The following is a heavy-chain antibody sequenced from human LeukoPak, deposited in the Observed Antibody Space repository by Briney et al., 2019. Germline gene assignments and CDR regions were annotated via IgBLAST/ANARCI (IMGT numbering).Heavy chain of an antibody. J-gene: IGHJ4*02. CDR1: GDSISRSIYY. Sequence: KSSETLSLTCTVSGDSISRSIYYWGWIRQPPGKGLEWIASIYRTGSTDYNPSLKSRVTTSVDTSNNQFSLRLSAVTVADTAVYYCARPYGGGYWGQGTLVTVSS. CDR2: IYRTGST. CDR3: ARPYGGGY. D-gene: IGHD2-21*01. V-gene: IGHV4-39*01.